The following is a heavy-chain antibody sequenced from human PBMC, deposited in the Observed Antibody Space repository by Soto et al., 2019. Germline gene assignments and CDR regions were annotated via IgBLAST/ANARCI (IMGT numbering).Heavy chain of an antibody. V-gene: IGHV3-30*18. Sequence: QVQLVESGGGVVQPGRSLRLSCAASGFSFSSYGMHWVRQAPGKGLEWVAVMSYDGSNEYYADSVKGRLTISRDNSKNTLYLQMNSLRAEDTAVYYCAKALYYYGSGTYGDAMDVWGQGTTVTVSS. CDR3: AKALYYYGSGTYGDAMDV. D-gene: IGHD3-10*01. CDR1: GFSFSSYG. J-gene: IGHJ6*02. CDR2: MSYDGSNE.